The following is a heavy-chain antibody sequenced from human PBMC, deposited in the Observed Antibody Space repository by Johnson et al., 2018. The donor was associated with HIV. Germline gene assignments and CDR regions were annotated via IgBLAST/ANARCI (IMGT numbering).Heavy chain of an antibody. CDR3: ARLITMIVVAKDAFDI. V-gene: IGHV3-NL1*01. D-gene: IGHD3-22*01. CDR1: GFTFSSYG. J-gene: IGHJ3*02. Sequence: QVQLVESGGGVVQPGGSLRLSCAASGFTFSSYGMHWVRQAPGKGLEWVSGINWNGGSTAYADSVKGRFTISRDNSKNTLYLQMNSLRAEDTAVYYCARLITMIVVAKDAFDIWGQGTMVTVSS. CDR2: INWNGGST.